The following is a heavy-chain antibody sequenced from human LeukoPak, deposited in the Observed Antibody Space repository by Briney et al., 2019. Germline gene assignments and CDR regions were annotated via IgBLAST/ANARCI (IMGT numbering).Heavy chain of an antibody. D-gene: IGHD6-13*01. CDR3: AKDRAAVSGPFDY. CDR2: ISWNSGSI. CDR1: GFTFDDYA. V-gene: IGHV3-9*01. Sequence: ALRLSCAASGFTFDDYAMHWVRHAPGKGLEWISGISWNSGSIGYADSVKGRFTISRDNAKNSLYLQMNSLGAEDTALYYCAKDRAAVSGPFDYWGQGTLVTVSS. J-gene: IGHJ4*02.